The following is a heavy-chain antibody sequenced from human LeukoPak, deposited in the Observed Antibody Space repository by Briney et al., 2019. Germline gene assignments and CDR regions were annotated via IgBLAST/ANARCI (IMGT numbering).Heavy chain of an antibody. V-gene: IGHV1-46*01. CDR3: ARDHEGLPTD. Sequence: GASVKVSCKSSGYSFTSYGINWVRQAPGQGLEWMGIINPSGGSTSYAQKFQGRVTMTRDTSTSTVYMELSSLRSEDTAVYYCARDHEGLPTDWGQGTLVTVSS. CDR2: INPSGGST. D-gene: IGHD2-21*01. CDR1: GYSFTSYG. J-gene: IGHJ4*02.